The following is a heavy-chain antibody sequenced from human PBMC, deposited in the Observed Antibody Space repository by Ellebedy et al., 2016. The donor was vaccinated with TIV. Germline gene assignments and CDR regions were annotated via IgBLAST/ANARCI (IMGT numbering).Heavy chain of an antibody. Sequence: GESLKISCAASGFTFSIYAMNWVRQAPWKGLEWVSGISGRGGSTHYADSVKGRFTISRDNAKDTLYLQMNSLGADDTAIYYCAKHQQPYDYLGGSYPTPPDDWGQGTLVTVSS. J-gene: IGHJ4*02. CDR1: GFTFSIYA. D-gene: IGHD3-16*02. CDR2: ISGRGGST. V-gene: IGHV3-23*01. CDR3: AKHQQPYDYLGGSYPTPPDD.